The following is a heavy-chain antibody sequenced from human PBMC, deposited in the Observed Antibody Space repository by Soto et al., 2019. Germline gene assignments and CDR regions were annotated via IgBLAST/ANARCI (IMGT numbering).Heavy chain of an antibody. J-gene: IGHJ6*02. D-gene: IGHD6-6*01. Sequence: PGESVKISCKGSGYSFTSYWISWVRQMPGKGLEWMGRIDPSDSYTNYSPSFQGHVTISADKSISTAYLQWSSLKASDTAMYYCARRGSSPYYYYGMDVWGQGTTVTVSS. V-gene: IGHV5-10-1*01. CDR2: IDPSDSYT. CDR3: ARRGSSPYYYYGMDV. CDR1: GYSFTSYW.